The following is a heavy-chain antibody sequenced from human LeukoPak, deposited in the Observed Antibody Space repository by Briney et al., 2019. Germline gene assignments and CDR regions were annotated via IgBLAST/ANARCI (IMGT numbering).Heavy chain of an antibody. CDR2: IYHSGST. CDR1: GYSISSGYY. J-gene: IGHJ5*02. V-gene: IGHV4-38-2*01. D-gene: IGHD3-10*01. Sequence: PSETLSLTCAVSGYSISSGYYWGWIRQPPGKGLEWIGSIYHSGSTYYNPSLKSRVTISVDTSKNQFSLKLSSVTAADTAVFSCARVGSSMVRGVIITNWFDPWGQGTLVTVSS. CDR3: ARVGSSMVRGVIITNWFDP.